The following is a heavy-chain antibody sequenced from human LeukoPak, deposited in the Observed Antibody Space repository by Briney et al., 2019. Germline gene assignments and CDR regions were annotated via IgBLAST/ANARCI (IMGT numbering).Heavy chain of an antibody. J-gene: IGHJ3*01. CDR3: ARNLRYSDWLLRTNAFDF. CDR2: ISSSSSYI. CDR1: GFTFSSYS. Sequence: PGGSLRLSCAASGFTFSSYSMNWVRQAPGKGLEWVSSISSSSSYIYYADSVRGRFTISRDNAKNSLYLQMNSLRAEDTAVYSCARNLRYSDWLLRTNAFDFWGQGTMVTVSS. D-gene: IGHD3-9*01. V-gene: IGHV3-21*01.